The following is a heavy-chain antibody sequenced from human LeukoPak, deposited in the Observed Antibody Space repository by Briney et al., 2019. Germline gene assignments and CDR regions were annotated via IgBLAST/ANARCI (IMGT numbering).Heavy chain of an antibody. CDR1: GYTFSNYG. Sequence: GASVKVSCKASGYTFSNYGISWLRQAPGQGLEWMGWISGYKGDTKYAQKMQGRVTLTTDTSTSTVYMELRSLRSDDTAVYFCARVPHMGYKVLGWFDPWARERWSSSPQ. V-gene: IGHV1-18*01. J-gene: IGHJ5*02. CDR2: ISGYKGDT. D-gene: IGHD3-10*01. CDR3: ARVPHMGYKVLGWFDP.